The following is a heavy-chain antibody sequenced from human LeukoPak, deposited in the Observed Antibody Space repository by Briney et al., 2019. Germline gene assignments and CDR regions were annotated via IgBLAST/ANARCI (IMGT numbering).Heavy chain of an antibody. Sequence: GSLSLSCAASGFTFSSYAMSWVRQAPGKGLEWIGSIYYSGSTYYNPSLKSRVTISVDTSKNQFSLKLSSVTAADTAVYYCARHRVRVVRGVIILNPFDYWGQGTLVTVSS. D-gene: IGHD3-10*01. V-gene: IGHV4-39*01. CDR2: IYYSGST. CDR3: ARHRVRVVRGVIILNPFDY. CDR1: GFTFSSYA. J-gene: IGHJ4*02.